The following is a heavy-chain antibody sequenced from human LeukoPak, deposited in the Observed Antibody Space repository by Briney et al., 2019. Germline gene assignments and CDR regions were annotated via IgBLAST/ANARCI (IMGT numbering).Heavy chain of an antibody. CDR1: GFTFSSYG. J-gene: IGHJ4*02. D-gene: IGHD6-19*01. CDR2: ISGSGGNT. CDR3: AKRYSSAWYFFDY. V-gene: IGHV3-23*01. Sequence: PGGSLRLSCVASGFTFSSYGMSWVRQAPGKGLKWVSAISGSGGNTYYADSVKGRFTISRDNSKNTLYLQMNSLRAEDTAVYYCAKRYSSAWYFFDYWGQGTLVTVSS.